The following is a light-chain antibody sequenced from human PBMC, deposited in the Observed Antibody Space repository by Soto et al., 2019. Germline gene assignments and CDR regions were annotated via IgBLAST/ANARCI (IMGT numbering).Light chain of an antibody. V-gene: IGKV3-20*01. Sequence: DILLTQSPTTLSLSPGERATLSCRASQTIRNNFLAWYQHKPGQAPRLLIYGASTRASGIPDRFSGFGSGTDFTLSISRLEPEDFALYFCQQYGGSMETFGQGTKVEIK. J-gene: IGKJ1*01. CDR2: GAS. CDR3: QQYGGSMET. CDR1: QTIRNNF.